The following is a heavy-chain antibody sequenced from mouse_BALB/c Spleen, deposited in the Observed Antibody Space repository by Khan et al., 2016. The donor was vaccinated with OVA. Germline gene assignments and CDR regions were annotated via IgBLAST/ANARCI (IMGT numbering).Heavy chain of an antibody. CDR3: STRDSNPCAY. V-gene: IGHV14-3*02. J-gene: IGHJ3*01. D-gene: IGHD2-5*01. CDR2: IDPPNDDS. CDR1: GFTIKDTY. Sequence: EVQLQESGAELVKPGASVKLSCSASGFTIKDTYIHWVKQRPEQGLEWIGRIDPPNDDSKYGQKFQDKTTLTADTSSNTVYLQLSSLTSEDTAVYYCSTRDSNPCAYWGQGTLVSGSA.